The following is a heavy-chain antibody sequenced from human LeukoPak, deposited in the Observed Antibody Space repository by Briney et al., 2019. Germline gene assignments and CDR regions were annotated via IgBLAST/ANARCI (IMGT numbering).Heavy chain of an antibody. CDR1: GGSFSGYY. CDR3: ARGLGGGGYGSGSYYNYYYYYYYMDV. CDR2: INHSGST. J-gene: IGHJ6*03. D-gene: IGHD3-10*01. Sequence: SETLSLTCAVYGGSFSGYYWSWIRQPPGKGLEWIGEINHSGSTNYNPSLNSRVTISVDTSKNQFSLNLSSVTAADTAVYYCARGLGGGGYGSGSYYNYYYYYYYMDVWGKGTTVTVSS. V-gene: IGHV4-34*01.